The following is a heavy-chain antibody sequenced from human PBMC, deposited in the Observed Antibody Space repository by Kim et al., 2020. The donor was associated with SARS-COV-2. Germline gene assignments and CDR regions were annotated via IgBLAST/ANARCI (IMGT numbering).Heavy chain of an antibody. D-gene: IGHD5-18*01. CDR1: GGSFSGYY. CDR3: ARGNSYGQYYYYGMDV. Sequence: SETLSLTCAVYGGSFSGYYWSWIRQPPGKGLEWIGEINHSGSTNYNPSLKSRVTISVDTSKNQFSLKLSSVTAADTAVYYCARGNSYGQYYYYGMDVWGQGTTVTVSS. V-gene: IGHV4-34*01. CDR2: INHSGST. J-gene: IGHJ6*02.